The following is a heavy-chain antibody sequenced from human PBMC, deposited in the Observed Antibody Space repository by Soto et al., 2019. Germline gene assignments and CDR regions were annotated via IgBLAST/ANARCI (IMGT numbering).Heavy chain of an antibody. J-gene: IGHJ6*02. CDR1: GGSISSSNW. V-gene: IGHV4-4*02. CDR3: AEIHGSGMDV. Sequence: SETLSLTCAVSGGSISSSNWWSWVRQPPGKGLEWIGYIYYSGRTNYNPSLKSRVTISVDTSKNQFSLKLSSVTAADTAVYYCAEIHGSGMDVWGQGTTVTVSS. CDR2: IYYSGRT.